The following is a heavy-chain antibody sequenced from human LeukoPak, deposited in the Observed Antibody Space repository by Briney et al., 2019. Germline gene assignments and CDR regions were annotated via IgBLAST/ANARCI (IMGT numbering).Heavy chain of an antibody. CDR1: GYTFTSYY. J-gene: IGHJ4*02. CDR2: INPSGGSA. D-gene: IGHD5-12*01. Sequence: GASVKVSCKASGYTFTSYYMHWVRQAPGQGLERMGIINPSGGSASYAQKFQGRVTMTRDTSTSTVYMELSSLRSEDTAVYYCATTVARLYYFDYWGQGTLVTVSS. CDR3: ATTVARLYYFDY. V-gene: IGHV1-46*01.